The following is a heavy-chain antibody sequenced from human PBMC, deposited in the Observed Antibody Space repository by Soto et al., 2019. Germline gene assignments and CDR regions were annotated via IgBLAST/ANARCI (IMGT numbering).Heavy chain of an antibody. D-gene: IGHD3-22*01. CDR1: GFTFSSYW. J-gene: IGHJ4*02. Sequence: EVQLVESGGGLVQPGGSLRLSCAASGFTFSSYWMSWVRQAPGKGLEWVANIKQDGSEKYYVDSVKGRFTISRDNAKNSLYLQMNSLRAEDTAVYYCAPTDLEDYDSSGNLGYWGQGTLVTVSS. V-gene: IGHV3-7*01. CDR2: IKQDGSEK. CDR3: APTDLEDYDSSGNLGY.